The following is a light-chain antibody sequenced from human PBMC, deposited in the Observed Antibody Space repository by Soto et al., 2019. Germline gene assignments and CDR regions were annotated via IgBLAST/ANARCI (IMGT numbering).Light chain of an antibody. CDR3: QQYGDSPPWT. Sequence: EIVLTQSPGTQSLSPGERATLSCRASQSVSRSYLAWYQQKPGQAPRLLIYGASIRATGIPDRFSGSGSGTDFSLTINKLEPEDFAVYYCQQYGDSPPWTFGQGTKVEIK. CDR2: GAS. J-gene: IGKJ1*01. CDR1: QSVSRSY. V-gene: IGKV3-20*01.